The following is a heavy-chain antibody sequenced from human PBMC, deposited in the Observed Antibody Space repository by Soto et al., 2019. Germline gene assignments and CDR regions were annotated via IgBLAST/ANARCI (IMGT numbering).Heavy chain of an antibody. Sequence: PGGSLRLSCAASGFTFSSYAMSWVRQAPGKGLEWVSAISGSGGSTYYADSVKGRFTISRDNSKNTLYLQMNSLRAEDTAVYYCATRDYDSSGYYYLYYYYGIDVWGHWTTVTVSS. CDR1: GFTFSSYA. CDR2: ISGSGGST. J-gene: IGHJ6*02. D-gene: IGHD3-22*01. V-gene: IGHV3-23*01. CDR3: ATRDYDSSGYYYLYYYYGIDV.